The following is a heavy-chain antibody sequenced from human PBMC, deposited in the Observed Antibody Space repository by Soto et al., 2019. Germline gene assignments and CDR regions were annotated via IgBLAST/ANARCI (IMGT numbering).Heavy chain of an antibody. CDR1: GGPFSDYV. D-gene: IGHD2-15*01. V-gene: IGHV1-69*01. Sequence: QVQLVQSGAEVTEPGSSVKVACTASGGPFSDYVISWVRQAPGQRPEWLGGIIPLFRATKYTEKFRGRVTFTADESTSTAYMELTRLTSEDTGVYFCARDSPTIILPLPPRGYHHGMDIWGQGTTVIVSS. CDR2: IIPLFRAT. CDR3: ARDSPTIILPLPPRGYHHGMDI. J-gene: IGHJ6*02.